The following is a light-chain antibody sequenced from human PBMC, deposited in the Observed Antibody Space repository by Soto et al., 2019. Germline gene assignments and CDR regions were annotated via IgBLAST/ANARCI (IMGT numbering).Light chain of an antibody. J-gene: IGKJ1*01. CDR3: LQHKSYPWT. V-gene: IGKV1-17*01. Sequence: DIRMTQSPSSLSASVGDRVTVTCRASQSISSYLNWYQQKPGKAHKRLIYDASTLQSGVPSRFSGAGSGAEFTLTINGLQSEDFATYFCLQHKSYPWTFGQGTKVDIK. CDR2: DAS. CDR1: QSISSY.